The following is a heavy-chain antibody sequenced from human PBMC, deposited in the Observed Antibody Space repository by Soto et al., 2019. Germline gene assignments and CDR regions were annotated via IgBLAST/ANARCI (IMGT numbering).Heavy chain of an antibody. V-gene: IGHV3-15*07. J-gene: IGHJ5*02. CDR1: GFTFSDAW. CDR3: TTLGPS. CDR2: VTTKTDGETT. Sequence: EVRLVESGGGLVKPGGSLRLSCAASGFTFSDAWMNWVRQAPGKGLEWVGHVTTKTDGETTEYAAFVKGRFSISRDYSTNTLLLQMTSLETDDTAMYYCTTLGPSWGQGPLVTVSS.